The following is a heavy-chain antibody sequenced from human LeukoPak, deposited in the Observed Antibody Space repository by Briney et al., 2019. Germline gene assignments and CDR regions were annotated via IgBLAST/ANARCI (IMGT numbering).Heavy chain of an antibody. D-gene: IGHD4-17*01. CDR1: GFTFRSHA. CDR2: ISAGGTST. Sequence: PGGSLRLSCAASGFTFRSHAMHWVHQAPGKGLEWVSGISAGGTSTYYADSVKGHFTISRDNSKNTLYLQMNNLRVEDTAMYYCAKGPTVTTFAYWGRGALVTVSS. V-gene: IGHV3-23*01. CDR3: AKGPTVTTFAY. J-gene: IGHJ4*02.